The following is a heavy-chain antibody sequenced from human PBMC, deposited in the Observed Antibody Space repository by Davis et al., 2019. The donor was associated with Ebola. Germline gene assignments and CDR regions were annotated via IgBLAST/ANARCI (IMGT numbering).Heavy chain of an antibody. CDR1: GFTFSSYG. V-gene: IGHV3-30*18. J-gene: IGHJ4*02. CDR3: AKDQDYYDSSSFDY. CDR2: ISYDGSNK. Sequence: GESLKISCAASGFTFSSYGMHWVRQAPGKGLEWVAVISYDGSNKYYADSVKGRFTISRDNSKNTLYLQMNSLRAEDTAVYYCAKDQDYYDSSSFDYWGQGTLVTVSS. D-gene: IGHD3-22*01.